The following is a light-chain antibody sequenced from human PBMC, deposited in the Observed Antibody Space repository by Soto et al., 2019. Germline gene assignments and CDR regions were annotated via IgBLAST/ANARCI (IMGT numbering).Light chain of an antibody. J-gene: IGKJ5*01. CDR3: QESYSTL. V-gene: IGKV1-39*01. Sequence: GDRVTIICRASQSISSYLNWYQQKPGKAPKLLIYAASTLQSGVPPRFSGSGSGTDFTLTISSLQPEDFAIHYCQESYSTLFGQGTRLEIK. CDR1: QSISSY. CDR2: AAS.